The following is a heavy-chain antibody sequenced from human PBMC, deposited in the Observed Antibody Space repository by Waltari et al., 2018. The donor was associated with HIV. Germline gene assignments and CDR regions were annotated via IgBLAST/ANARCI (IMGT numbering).Heavy chain of an antibody. CDR2: INQDGTEK. CDR3: ARVYRSSPSRKGVFNY. Sequence: EVQLVASGGGLVQPGGSLRLSCADSGFTFNTYWMSWVRQPPGKGLEWVANINQDGTEKYYVDSVKGRFTISRDNAKNSLYLQLNSLRAEDTAVYYCARVYRSSPSRKGVFNYWGQGTLVT. D-gene: IGHD2-2*01. J-gene: IGHJ4*02. CDR1: GFTFNTYW. V-gene: IGHV3-7*01.